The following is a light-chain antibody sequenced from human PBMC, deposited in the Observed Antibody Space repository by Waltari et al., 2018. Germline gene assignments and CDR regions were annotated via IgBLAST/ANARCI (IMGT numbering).Light chain of an antibody. Sequence: QLVLTQSPPASASLGASVNLTCTLSSGHRRNAVASLQQRPEKGPRYLMKVNSDGSHSKGDEIPDRFSGSSSGAERYLTISSRQSEDEADYYCQTGGHGTWVFGGGTKLTVL. J-gene: IGLJ3*02. CDR3: QTGGHGTWV. V-gene: IGLV4-69*01. CDR2: VNSDGSH. CDR1: SGHRRNA.